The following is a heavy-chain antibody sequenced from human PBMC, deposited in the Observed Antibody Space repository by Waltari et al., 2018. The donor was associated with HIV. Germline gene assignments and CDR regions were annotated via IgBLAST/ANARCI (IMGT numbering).Heavy chain of an antibody. Sequence: QVQLVQSGAEVKKPGASVEVYCKASGYTFTGYYLHWVRQPPGQGLEGMELINPTSGGRTHARKCKGRVTTTRDTSISTAYREVGVGRSDNTTVNYCARSVSDSEPAYGMDVWGQGTTVT. CDR2: INPTSGGR. CDR3: ARSVSDSEPAYGMDV. CDR1: GYTFTGYY. V-gene: IGHV1-2*02. J-gene: IGHJ6*02. D-gene: IGHD1-26*01.